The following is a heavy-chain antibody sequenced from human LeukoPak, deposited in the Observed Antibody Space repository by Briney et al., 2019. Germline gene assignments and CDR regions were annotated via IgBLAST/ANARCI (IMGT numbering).Heavy chain of an antibody. CDR1: GGSISNYY. Sequence: PSETLSLTCTVSGGSISNYYWSWIRQPPGKGLEWIGYIYNSGHTNYNPSLKSRVTISEDTSKNQLSLRLSSVTAADTAVYYCARAAVTTSRYFQHWGQGTLVTVSS. V-gene: IGHV4-59*01. J-gene: IGHJ1*01. D-gene: IGHD4-17*01. CDR3: ARAAVTTSRYFQH. CDR2: IYNSGHT.